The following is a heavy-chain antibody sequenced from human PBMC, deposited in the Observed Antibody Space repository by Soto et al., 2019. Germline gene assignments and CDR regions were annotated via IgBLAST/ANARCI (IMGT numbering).Heavy chain of an antibody. J-gene: IGHJ4*02. CDR3: ARVAGTVAGDWGPSPFDF. CDR1: GFTFSSYA. CDR2: ISYDGSNK. D-gene: IGHD6-19*01. V-gene: IGHV3-30-3*01. Sequence: QVQLVESGGGVVQPGRSLRLSCAASGFTFSSYAMHWVRQAPGKGLEWVAVISYDGSNKYYADSVKGRFTISRDNSKNTPYLQMNSLRAEDTAVYYCARVAGTVAGDWGPSPFDFWGQGTLVTVSS.